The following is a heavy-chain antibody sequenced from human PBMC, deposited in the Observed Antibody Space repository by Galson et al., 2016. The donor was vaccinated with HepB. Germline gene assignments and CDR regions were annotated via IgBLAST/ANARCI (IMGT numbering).Heavy chain of an antibody. CDR2: IYHSGST. V-gene: IGHV4-4*02. Sequence: SETLSLTCAVSGASISSTNWWSWVRQAPGEGLEWIAEIYHSGSTNYNPSLRRRVTISVDKVKNQFSLKVKSVTAADTAVYYCARFWYGGERFFDDWGQGTLVTVSS. D-gene: IGHD3-16*01. J-gene: IGHJ4*02. CDR3: ARFWYGGERFFDD. CDR1: GASISSTNW.